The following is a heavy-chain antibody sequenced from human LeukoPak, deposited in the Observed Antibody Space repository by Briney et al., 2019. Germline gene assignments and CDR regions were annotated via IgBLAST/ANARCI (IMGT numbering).Heavy chain of an antibody. CDR2: IIPIFGTA. CDR1: GGTFSTYA. J-gene: IGHJ6*03. V-gene: IGHV1-69*13. D-gene: IGHD1-26*01. CDR3: ARTKWERGGDYYYYMDV. Sequence: SVKVSCKASGGTFSTYAITWVRQAPGQGLEWMGGIIPIFGTANYVQKFQGRLTITADESTSTAYMELSSLRSEDTAVYYCARTKWERGGDYYYYMDVWGKGTTVTISS.